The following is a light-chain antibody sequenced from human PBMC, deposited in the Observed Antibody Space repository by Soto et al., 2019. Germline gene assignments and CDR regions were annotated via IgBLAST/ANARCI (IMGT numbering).Light chain of an antibody. CDR1: QSIHTF. CDR2: KAS. CDR3: QQYNSYTWT. Sequence: IRITQGPSSFSASTGDRVTITCRASQSIHTFLNWYPQRPGKAPKILIYKASSLESGVPSLFSGSGSGTECTRTISSLQPDDFETYYCQQYNSYTWTFGQGTKVDIK. J-gene: IGKJ1*01. V-gene: IGKV1-5*03.